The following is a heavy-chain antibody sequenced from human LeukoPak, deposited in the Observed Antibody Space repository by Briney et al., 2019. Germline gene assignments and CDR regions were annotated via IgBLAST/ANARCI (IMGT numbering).Heavy chain of an antibody. V-gene: IGHV3-23*01. J-gene: IGHJ4*02. CDR2: ISGSGGNT. Sequence: GGSLRLSYAASGFTFSTYAMTWVRQAPGKGLEWVSSISGSGGNTYYADSVKGRFTISRDNSKNTLYLQMDSLRAEDTAVYYCAKPEVRYFDWLLYFDQWGQGTLVTVSS. D-gene: IGHD3-9*01. CDR1: GFTFSTYA. CDR3: AKPEVRYFDWLLYFDQ.